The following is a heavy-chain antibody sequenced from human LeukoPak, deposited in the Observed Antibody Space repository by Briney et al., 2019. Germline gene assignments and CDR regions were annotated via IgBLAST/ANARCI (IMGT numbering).Heavy chain of an antibody. D-gene: IGHD6-19*01. V-gene: IGHV4-59*08. Sequence: SETLSLTCTVSGGSISSYYWSWIRQPPGKGLEWIGYIYYSGSTNYNPSLKGRVTISVDTSKNQFSLKLSSVTAADTAVYYCARQKEYSSGWYYWGQGTLVTVSS. CDR1: GGSISSYY. J-gene: IGHJ4*02. CDR2: IYYSGST. CDR3: ARQKEYSSGWYY.